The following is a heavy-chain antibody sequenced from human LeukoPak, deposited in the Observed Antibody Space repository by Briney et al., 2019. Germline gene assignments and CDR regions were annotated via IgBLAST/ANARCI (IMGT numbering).Heavy chain of an antibody. Sequence: GSLRLSCVATGFTFSRYAMSWVRQSPGKGLEWIGYIYNSGSTNYNPSLKSRVTISVDTSKNQFSLKLSSVTAADTAVYYCAREGYSPYRLTYANHAFDIWGQGTMVTVSS. CDR3: AREGYSPYRLTYANHAFDI. J-gene: IGHJ3*02. D-gene: IGHD5-12*01. CDR2: IYNSGST. CDR1: GFTFSRYA. V-gene: IGHV4-59*01.